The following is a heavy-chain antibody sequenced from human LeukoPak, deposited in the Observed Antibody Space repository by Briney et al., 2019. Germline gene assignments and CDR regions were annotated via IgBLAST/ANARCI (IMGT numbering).Heavy chain of an antibody. CDR3: VRAGYDFWSGYPRYYFDY. Sequence: SQTLSLTCTVSGGSISSGDYYWSWIRQPPGKGLEWIGYIYYSGSTYYNPSLKSRVTISVDTSKNQFSLKLSSVTAADTAVYYCVRAGYDFWSGYPRYYFDYWGQGTLVTVSS. V-gene: IGHV4-30-4*08. J-gene: IGHJ4*02. CDR2: IYYSGST. D-gene: IGHD3-3*01. CDR1: GGSISSGDYY.